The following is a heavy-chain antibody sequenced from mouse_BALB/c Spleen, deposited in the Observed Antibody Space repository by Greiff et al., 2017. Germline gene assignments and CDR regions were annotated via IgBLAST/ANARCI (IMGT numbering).Heavy chain of an antibody. V-gene: IGHV5-6*01. J-gene: IGHJ3*01. D-gene: IGHD2-14*01. CDR3: ARRGHRYDDGAWFAY. CDR2: ISSGGSYT. Sequence: DVQLVESGGDLVKPGGSLKLSCAASGFTFSSYGMSWVRQTPDKRLEWVATISSGGSYTYYPDSVKGRFTISRDNAKNTLYLQMSSLKSEDTAMYYCARRGHRYDDGAWFAYWGQGTLVTVSA. CDR1: GFTFSSYG.